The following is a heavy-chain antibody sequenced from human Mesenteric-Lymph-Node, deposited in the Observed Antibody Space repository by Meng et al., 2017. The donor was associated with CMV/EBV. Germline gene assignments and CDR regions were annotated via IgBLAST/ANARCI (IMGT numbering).Heavy chain of an antibody. J-gene: IGHJ4*02. D-gene: IGHD2-21*01. Sequence: SLSLSCAASGVTVSSNSMTWVRQAPGRGLEWVSVIDSGSHTYYADSVKGRFTISRDNSKNTLYLQMNSLRAEDTAVYYCARGDTLDYWGQGTLVTVSS. V-gene: IGHV3-66*01. CDR3: ARGDTLDY. CDR2: IDSGSHT. CDR1: GVTVSSNS.